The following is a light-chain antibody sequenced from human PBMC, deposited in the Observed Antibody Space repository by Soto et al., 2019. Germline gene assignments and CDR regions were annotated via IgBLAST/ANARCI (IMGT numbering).Light chain of an antibody. Sequence: QSVLTQPASVSGSPGQSITISCPGTSSDVGGYNYVSWYQQHPGKAPKLMIYEVSNRPSGVSNLFSGSKSGNTASLTISGLQAEGEADYYCSSYTSSNTLVFGTGTRAPS. CDR3: SSYTSSNTLV. V-gene: IGLV2-14*01. CDR1: SSDVGGYNY. CDR2: EVS. J-gene: IGLJ1*01.